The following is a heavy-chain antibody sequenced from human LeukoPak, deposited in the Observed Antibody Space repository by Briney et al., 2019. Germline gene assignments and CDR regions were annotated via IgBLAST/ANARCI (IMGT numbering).Heavy chain of an antibody. J-gene: IGHJ4*02. CDR1: GGSFSGYY. V-gene: IGHV4-34*01. Sequence: SETLSLTCADYGGSFSGYYWSWICQPPGKGLEWIGEINHSGSTNYNPSLKSRVTISVDTSKDQFSLKLSSVTTADTAVYYCARGDTAMVAFDYWGQGTLVTVSS. D-gene: IGHD5-18*01. CDR3: ARGDTAMVAFDY. CDR2: INHSGST.